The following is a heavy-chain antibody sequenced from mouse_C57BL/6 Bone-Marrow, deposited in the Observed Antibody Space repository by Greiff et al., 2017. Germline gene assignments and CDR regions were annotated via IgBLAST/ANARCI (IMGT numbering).Heavy chain of an antibody. CDR1: GYTFTSYW. CDR2: IHPNSGST. V-gene: IGHV1-64*01. Sequence: QVQLQQPGAELVKPGASVKLSCKASGYTFTSYWMHWVKQRPGQGLEWIGMIHPNSGSTNYNEKFKSKATLTVDKSSSTAYMQLSSLTSEDTAVYYCTTRGYYYGSSYAGFAYWGQGTLVTVSA. D-gene: IGHD1-1*01. CDR3: TTRGYYYGSSYAGFAY. J-gene: IGHJ3*01.